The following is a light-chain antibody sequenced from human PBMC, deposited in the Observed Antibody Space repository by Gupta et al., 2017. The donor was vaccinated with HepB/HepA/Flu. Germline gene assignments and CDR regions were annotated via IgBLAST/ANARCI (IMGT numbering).Light chain of an antibody. CDR3: QQSYSTPPYT. CDR1: QSISSY. Sequence: DIQMTQSPSSLSASVGDRVTITCLASQSISSYLHWYQQKPGKAPKLLIYAASSLQSGVPSRFSGSGSGTDFTLTISSRQPEDFATYYCQQSYSTPPYTFGHGTKVDIK. V-gene: IGKV1-39*01. J-gene: IGKJ3*01. CDR2: AAS.